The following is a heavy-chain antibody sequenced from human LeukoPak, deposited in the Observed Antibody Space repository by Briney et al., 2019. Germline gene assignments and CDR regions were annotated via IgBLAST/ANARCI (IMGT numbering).Heavy chain of an antibody. CDR3: ARRGYDSSGYREAFDI. CDR2: IYPGDSDT. Sequence: GESLKISCKGSGYSFTTYWIAWVRQMPGKGLEWMGIIYPGDSDTTYSPSFQGQVTISADKSIGTAYLQWSSLKASDTAMYYCARRGYDSSGYREAFDIWGQGTMVTVSS. CDR1: GYSFTTYW. J-gene: IGHJ3*02. D-gene: IGHD3-22*01. V-gene: IGHV5-51*01.